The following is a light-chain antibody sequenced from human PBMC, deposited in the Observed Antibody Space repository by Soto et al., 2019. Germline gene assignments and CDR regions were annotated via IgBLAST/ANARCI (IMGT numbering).Light chain of an antibody. J-gene: IGKJ1*01. CDR1: QSVSGN. CDR2: GAS. V-gene: IGKV3-15*01. CDR3: QQYSNWPL. Sequence: EIVMTQSPATLSVSPGERATLSRRASQSVSGNLAWYQQKPGQAPRLLIYGASTRATGIPARFSGSGSGTEFTLIISSLQSEDFAVYYCQQYSNWPLFGQGTKVDI.